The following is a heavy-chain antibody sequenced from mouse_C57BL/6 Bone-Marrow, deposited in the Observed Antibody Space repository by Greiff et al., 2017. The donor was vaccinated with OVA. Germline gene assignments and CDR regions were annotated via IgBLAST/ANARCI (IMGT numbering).Heavy chain of an antibody. Sequence: VQLQQSGPELVKPGASVKIPCKASGYTFTDYNMDWVKQSHGKSLEWIGDINPNNGGTIYNQKFKGKATLTVDKSSSTAYMELRSLTSEDTAVYYCARDYYSSSYRYFDVWGTGTTVTVSS. CDR2: INPNNGGT. CDR1: GYTFTDYN. D-gene: IGHD1-1*01. V-gene: IGHV1-18*01. J-gene: IGHJ1*03. CDR3: ARDYYSSSYRYFDV.